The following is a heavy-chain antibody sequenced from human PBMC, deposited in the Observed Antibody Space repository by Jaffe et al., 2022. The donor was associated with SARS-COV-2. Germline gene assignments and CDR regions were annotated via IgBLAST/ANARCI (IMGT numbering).Heavy chain of an antibody. J-gene: IGHJ4*02. D-gene: IGHD3-9*01. V-gene: IGHV3-9*01. CDR2: ISWNSGDI. CDR3: AKGHSGNPRYYLDY. CDR1: GFTFDNYA. Sequence: EVQLVESGGGLAQPGRSLRLSCAASGFTFDNYAMHWVRQAPGKGLEWVSSISWNSGDIGYADSVRGRFTISRDNAKNSLYLQMNSLRAEDTALYYCAKGHSGNPRYYLDYWGQGTLVTVSS.